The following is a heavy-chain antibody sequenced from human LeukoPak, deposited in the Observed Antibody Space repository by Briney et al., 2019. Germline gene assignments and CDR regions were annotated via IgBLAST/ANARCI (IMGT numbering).Heavy chain of an antibody. CDR2: INHSGST. CDR3: ARRPTYSSGWNYYYYYMDV. Sequence: GSLRLSCAASGFTFSDYYMSWIRQPPGKGLEWIGEINHSGSTNYNPSLKSRVTISVDTSKNQFSLKLSSVTAADTAVYYCARRPTYSSGWNYYYYYMDVWGKGTTVTISS. D-gene: IGHD6-19*01. V-gene: IGHV4-34*01. CDR1: GFTFSDYY. J-gene: IGHJ6*03.